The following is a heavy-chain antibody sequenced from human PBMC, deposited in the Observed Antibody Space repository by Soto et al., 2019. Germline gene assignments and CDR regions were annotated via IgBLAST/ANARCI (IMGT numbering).Heavy chain of an antibody. CDR1: GFTVSSNY. CDR3: ARDWGKYSSNWYRGGMDV. V-gene: IGHV3-66*01. D-gene: IGHD6-13*01. Sequence: PGGSLRLSCAASGFTVSSNYMSWVRQAPGKGLEWVSVIYSGGSTYYADSVKGRFTISRDNSKNTLYLQMNSLRAEDTAVYYCARDWGKYSSNWYRGGMDVWGQGTTVTVSS. J-gene: IGHJ6*02. CDR2: IYSGGST.